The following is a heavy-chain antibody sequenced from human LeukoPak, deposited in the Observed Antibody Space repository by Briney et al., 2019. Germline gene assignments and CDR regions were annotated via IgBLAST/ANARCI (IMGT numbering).Heavy chain of an antibody. D-gene: IGHD5-24*01. J-gene: IGHJ4*02. CDR3: ARAVGGSNDY. Sequence: PGGSLRLSCAASGFIFSSSWMHWVRQAPGKGLVWVSRINSDGSITTYADSVKGRFTISRDNAKNTLYLQMNSLRADDTAMYYCARAVGGSNDYWGQGTLATVSS. V-gene: IGHV3-74*01. CDR1: GFIFSSSW. CDR2: INSDGSIT.